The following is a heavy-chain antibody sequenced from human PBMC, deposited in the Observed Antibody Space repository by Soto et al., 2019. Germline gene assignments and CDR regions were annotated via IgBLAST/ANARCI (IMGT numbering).Heavy chain of an antibody. V-gene: IGHV4-30-4*01. D-gene: IGHD6-13*01. CDR3: ARAGSSSWYGVDWFDS. J-gene: IGHJ5*01. CDR2: IYYSGST. CDR1: GGSISSGDYY. Sequence: SETLSLTCTVSGGSISSGDYYWSWIRQPPGKGLEWIGYIYYSGSTYYNPSLKSRVTISVDTSKNQFSLKLSSVTAADTAVYYCARAGSSSWYGVDWFDSWGQGTLVTVSS.